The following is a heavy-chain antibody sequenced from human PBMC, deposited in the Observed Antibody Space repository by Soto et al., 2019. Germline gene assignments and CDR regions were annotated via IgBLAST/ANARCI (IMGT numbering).Heavy chain of an antibody. D-gene: IGHD6-19*01. Sequence: SVKVSCKASGGTFSSYTISWVRQAPGQGLEWMGRIIPILGIANYAQKFQGRVTITADKSTSTAYMELSSLRSEDTAVYYCARVPLAVAGPFDYWGQGTLVTVSS. CDR2: IIPILGIA. CDR1: GGTFSSYT. CDR3: ARVPLAVAGPFDY. V-gene: IGHV1-69*02. J-gene: IGHJ4*02.